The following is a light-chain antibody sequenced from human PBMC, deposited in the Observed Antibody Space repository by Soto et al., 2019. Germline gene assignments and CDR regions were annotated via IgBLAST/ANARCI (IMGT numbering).Light chain of an antibody. CDR2: EVS. V-gene: IGLV2-14*01. J-gene: IGLJ2*01. CDR3: SSYTSSSTGV. Sequence: QSALTQPASVSGSPGQSITISCTGTSSDVGGYNYVSWYQQHPGKAPKLMIYEVSNRPSGVSNRFSASKSGNTASLTISGLQPEDEADYYCSSYTSSSTGVFGGRTKLTVL. CDR1: SSDVGGYNY.